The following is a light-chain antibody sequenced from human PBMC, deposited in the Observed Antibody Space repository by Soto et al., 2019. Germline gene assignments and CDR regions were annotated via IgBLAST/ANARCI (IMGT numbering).Light chain of an antibody. Sequence: QSVLTQPASVSGSPGQSITISCTGTSSDVGSYNLVSWYQQHPDKAPKLMIYEGSKRPSGLSNRFSGSTSGNTASLTISGLQAEDEADYYCCSYAGSSTFHVVFGGGTKLTVL. V-gene: IGLV2-23*03. CDR2: EGS. CDR3: CSYAGSSTFHVV. J-gene: IGLJ2*01. CDR1: SSDVGSYNL.